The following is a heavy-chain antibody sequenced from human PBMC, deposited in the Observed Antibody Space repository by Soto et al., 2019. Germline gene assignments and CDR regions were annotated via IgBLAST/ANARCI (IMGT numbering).Heavy chain of an antibody. CDR1: GFTFSNAW. Sequence: GGSLRLSCAASGFTFSNAWINWVRQAPGKGLEWVGRVKSKNNGGTTDFAAPVKGRFAISRDDSKNMVYLEMNSLQAEDTAMYYCTTDSYITCILVRFDYWVHGTLVTVSS. D-gene: IGHD2-21*01. CDR3: TTDSYITCILVRFDY. CDR2: VKSKNNGGTT. V-gene: IGHV3-15*07. J-gene: IGHJ4*01.